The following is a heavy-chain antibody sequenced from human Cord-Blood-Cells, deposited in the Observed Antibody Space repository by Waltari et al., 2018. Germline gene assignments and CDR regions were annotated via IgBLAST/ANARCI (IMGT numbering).Heavy chain of an antibody. Sequence: QVQLVQSGAEVKKPGASVKVSCKASGYTFPGYYMHWVRQAPGQGLGWMGRINPNSGSTNYAQKVQGRVTMTKNTSISTAYMELSRLRSDDTAMYYCARGRSKLGSPFDYWGQGTLVTVSS. D-gene: IGHD6-13*01. CDR3: ARGRSKLGSPFDY. CDR2: INPNSGST. J-gene: IGHJ4*02. V-gene: IGHV1-2*06. CDR1: GYTFPGYY.